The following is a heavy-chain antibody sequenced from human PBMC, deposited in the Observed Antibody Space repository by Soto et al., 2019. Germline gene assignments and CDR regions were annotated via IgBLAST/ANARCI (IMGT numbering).Heavy chain of an antibody. CDR2: FIPMFNRP. CDR1: GGTFSSYA. Sequence: QVPLVQSGAEVKKPGSSVKVSCKASGGTFSSYAISWVRQAPGQGLEWMGGFIPMFNRPHSARKFQGRVTITADESTSTAYMDLSSLISEDTAVYYCARGQFHHVSNYYYALDVWGQGTTVTVSS. CDR3: ARGQFHHVSNYYYALDV. J-gene: IGHJ6*02. V-gene: IGHV1-69*01.